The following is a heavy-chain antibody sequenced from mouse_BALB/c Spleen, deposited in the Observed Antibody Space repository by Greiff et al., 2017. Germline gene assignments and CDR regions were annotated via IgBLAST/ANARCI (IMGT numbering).Heavy chain of an antibody. CDR1: GFTFSSYA. CDR2: ISSGGST. D-gene: IGHD2-3*01. V-gene: IGHV5-6-5*01. CDR3: ERTTDGYYYWYFDV. Sequence: EVQGVESGGGLVKPGGSLKLSCAASGFTFSSYAMSWVRQTPEKRLEWVASISSGGSTYYPDSVKGRFTISRDNARNNLYLQMSSLRSEDTDMYYCERTTDGYYYWYFDVWGAGTTVTVSS. J-gene: IGHJ1*01.